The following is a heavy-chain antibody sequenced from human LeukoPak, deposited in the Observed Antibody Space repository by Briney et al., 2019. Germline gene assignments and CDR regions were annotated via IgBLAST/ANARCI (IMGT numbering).Heavy chain of an antibody. CDR3: GRDLGYCSSTSCRYFDS. CDR2: INHSGSA. Sequence: SETLSLTCAVHGGSFSGYYWSWIRQPPGKGLEWIGEINHSGSANYNPSLKSRVTISVDTSKNRFSLKLSSVTAADTAVYYCGRDLGYCSSTSCRYFDSWGQGTLVTVSS. J-gene: IGHJ4*02. CDR1: GGSFSGYY. D-gene: IGHD2-2*01. V-gene: IGHV4-34*01.